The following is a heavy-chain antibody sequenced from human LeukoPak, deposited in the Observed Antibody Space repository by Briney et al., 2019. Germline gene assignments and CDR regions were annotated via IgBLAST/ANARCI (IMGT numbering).Heavy chain of an antibody. Sequence: GGSLRLSCAASGFTFSDYYMSWIRQAPGKGLEWVSYISSSGSTIHYADSVKGRFTISRDNAKNSLYLQMNSLRAEDTAVYYCASVSVAGAFDIWGQGTMVTVSS. D-gene: IGHD2-8*01. CDR1: GFTFSDYY. CDR3: ASVSVAGAFDI. V-gene: IGHV3-11*01. CDR2: ISSSGSTI. J-gene: IGHJ3*02.